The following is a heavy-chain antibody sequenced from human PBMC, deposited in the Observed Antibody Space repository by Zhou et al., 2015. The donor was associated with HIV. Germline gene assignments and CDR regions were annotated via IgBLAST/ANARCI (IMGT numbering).Heavy chain of an antibody. V-gene: IGHV1-8*01. CDR3: VRVSTGWNFDY. J-gene: IGHJ4*02. D-gene: IGHD6-25*01. CDR2: MSPNSGNT. CDR1: GYTFTSYD. Sequence: QVQLVQSGAEVKKPGASVKVSCKASGYTFTSYDINWVRQATGQGLEWMGWMSPNSGNTGYTQKFQGRVTMTRNTSISTAYMELRRLRSDDTAVYYCVRVSTGWNFDYWGQGTLVTVSS.